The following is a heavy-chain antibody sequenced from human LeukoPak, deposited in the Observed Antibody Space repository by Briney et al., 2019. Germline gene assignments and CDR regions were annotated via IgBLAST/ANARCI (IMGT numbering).Heavy chain of an antibody. J-gene: IGHJ4*02. V-gene: IGHV1-2*02. Sequence: ASVKVSCKASGYTFTGYYMHWVRQAPGQGLEWMGWINPNSGGTNYAQKFQGRVTMTRDTSISTAYMELSRLRSDDTAVYYCATEIQFLSDWYGTFDYWGQGTLVTVSS. CDR3: ATEIQFLSDWYGTFDY. D-gene: IGHD6-19*01. CDR1: GYTFTGYY. CDR2: INPNSGGT.